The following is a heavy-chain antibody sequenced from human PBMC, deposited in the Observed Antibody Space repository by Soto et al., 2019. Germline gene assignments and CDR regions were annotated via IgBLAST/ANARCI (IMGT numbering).Heavy chain of an antibody. J-gene: IGHJ4*02. V-gene: IGHV4-59*11. CDR1: GGSISSHY. Sequence: SENLSLTCIVSGGSISSHYWSWIRQPPGKGLEWIGYIYSSGSTNYNPSLKSRVIISVDTSNDQFSLKLSSVTAADTAVYYCARDRYSNGWVDYWGQGTLVTVSS. D-gene: IGHD6-19*01. CDR3: ARDRYSNGWVDY. CDR2: IYSSGST.